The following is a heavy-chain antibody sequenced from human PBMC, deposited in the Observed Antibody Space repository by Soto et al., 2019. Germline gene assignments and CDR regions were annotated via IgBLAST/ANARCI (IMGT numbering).Heavy chain of an antibody. CDR1: GGSISSYY. J-gene: IGHJ6*02. V-gene: IGHV4-59*01. D-gene: IGHD2-21*01. CDR3: ARKRPSYCWGKQYVKDV. Sequence: SETLSLTCTVSGGSISSYYWSWIRQPPGKGLEWIGYIYYSGSTNYNPSLKSRVTISVDTSKNQFSLKLSSVTAADTAVYYCARKRPSYCWGKQYVKDVWAQGTTVPVS. CDR2: IYYSGST.